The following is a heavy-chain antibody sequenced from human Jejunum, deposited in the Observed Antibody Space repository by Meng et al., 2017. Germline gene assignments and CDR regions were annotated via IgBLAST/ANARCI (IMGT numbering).Heavy chain of an antibody. J-gene: IGHJ4*02. CDR3: ARDSTNTLGSQTYYFDY. D-gene: IGHD2-2*02. CDR2: IYRSGST. V-gene: IGHV4-4*02. CDR1: GASISSSTG. Sequence: QGPGRHMMKPSGTLSRASAVSGASISSSTGGSWVRQAPGKGLEWIGEIYRSGSTYYNPSLKSRVTISVDKSNNQFSLKLSSVTAADTAVYYCARDSTNTLGSQTYYFDYWGQGTLVTVSS.